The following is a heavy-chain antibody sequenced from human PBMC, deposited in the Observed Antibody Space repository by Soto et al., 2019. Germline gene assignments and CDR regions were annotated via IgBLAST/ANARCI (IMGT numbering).Heavy chain of an antibody. D-gene: IGHD3-10*01. J-gene: IGHJ4*02. V-gene: IGHV1-69*19. CDR2: ISPMFGAA. Sequence: QVQLVQSGAEMKKPGSSVKVSCQSSGGTFNTYAMNWVRQAPGQGPEWMGDISPMFGAANYAPKFQGRVTITADESTGTSSMQLSSTTSEDTALYFCAREVQVHTPAFVYWGQGTLVTVSS. CDR3: AREVQVHTPAFVY. CDR1: GGTFNTYA.